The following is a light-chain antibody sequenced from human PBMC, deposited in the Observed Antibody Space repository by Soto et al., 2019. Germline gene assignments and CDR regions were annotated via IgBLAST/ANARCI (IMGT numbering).Light chain of an antibody. CDR1: QSVSSY. J-gene: IGKJ4*01. CDR3: QQRSNWPPVLT. Sequence: EIVLTQSPATLSLSPGERATLSCRASQSVSSYLAWYQQKPGQAPRLLIYDASNRATGIPARFSGSGSGTDFTLTISSLEPEDGAVYYCQQRSNWPPVLTFGGGTKVDIK. V-gene: IGKV3-11*01. CDR2: DAS.